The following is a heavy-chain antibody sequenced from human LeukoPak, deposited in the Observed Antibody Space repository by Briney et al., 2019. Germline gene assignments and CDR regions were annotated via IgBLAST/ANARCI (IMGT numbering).Heavy chain of an antibody. CDR3: ARDGPHYYDSSGYYLIDY. V-gene: IGHV1-18*01. CDR2: ISAYNGNT. J-gene: IGHJ4*02. Sequence: ASVKVSCKASGYTFTSYGISWVRQAPGQGLEWMGWISAYNGNTNYAQKLQGRVTMTTDTSTSTAYMELRSLRSDDTAVYYCARDGPHYYDSSGYYLIDYWGQGTLVTVSS. CDR1: GYTFTSYG. D-gene: IGHD3-22*01.